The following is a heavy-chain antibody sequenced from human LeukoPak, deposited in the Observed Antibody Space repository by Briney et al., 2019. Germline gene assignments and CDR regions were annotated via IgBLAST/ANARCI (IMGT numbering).Heavy chain of an antibody. J-gene: IGHJ3*02. V-gene: IGHV3-74*01. Sequence: GGSLRLSCAASGVTFCSYWMHWVRQAPGKGLVWVSRINSDGSSTSYADSVKGRFTISRDNAKNTLYLQMNSLRAEDTAVYYCARKGPYDSSGYSSAFDIWGQGTMVTVSS. CDR3: ARKGPYDSSGYSSAFDI. D-gene: IGHD3-22*01. CDR1: GVTFCSYW. CDR2: INSDGSST.